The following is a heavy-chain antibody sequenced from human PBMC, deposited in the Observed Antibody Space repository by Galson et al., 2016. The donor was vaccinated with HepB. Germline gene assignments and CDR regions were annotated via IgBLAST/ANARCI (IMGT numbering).Heavy chain of an antibody. CDR3: SGSDLSVVAYTNCHFDL. V-gene: IGHV3-49*04. D-gene: IGHD3-10*01. J-gene: IGHJ2*01. Sequence: SLRLSCATSGITFGDYGMSWVRQAPGKGLEWLGFIRSKAYGGTTEYDASVKGRFTISRDDSKSIAYLQMNSLRSEDTAVYYCSGSDLSVVAYTNCHFDLWGRGTLFTVSS. CDR1: GITFGDYG. CDR2: IRSKAYGGTT.